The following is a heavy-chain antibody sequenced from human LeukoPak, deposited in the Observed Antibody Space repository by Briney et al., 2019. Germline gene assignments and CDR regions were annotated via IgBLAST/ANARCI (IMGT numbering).Heavy chain of an antibody. Sequence: SETQSLTCTVSGGSISSTTYFWGWIRQPPGKGLEWIGSIYYSGSPYYNPSLKSRVTISVDTSKNQLSLRLSSVTAADTAVYYCARHWNWYVDYSGQGTLVTVSS. CDR3: ARHWNWYVDY. J-gene: IGHJ4*02. CDR2: IYYSGSP. CDR1: GGSISSTTYF. D-gene: IGHD1-1*01. V-gene: IGHV4-39*01.